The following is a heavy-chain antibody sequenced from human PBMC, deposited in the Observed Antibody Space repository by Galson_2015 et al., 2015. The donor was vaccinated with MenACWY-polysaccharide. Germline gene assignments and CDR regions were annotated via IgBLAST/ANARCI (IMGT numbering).Heavy chain of an antibody. V-gene: IGHV3-23*01. CDR3: AGAGIRDVVPTARFSPAPDY. CDR1: GFTFNNFA. D-gene: IGHD3-3*01. CDR2: ISGNGDNT. Sequence: LRLSCAASGFTFNNFAMSWVRQAPGKGLEWVSAISGNGDNTYYADSVRGRFTISRDTSRNTLYLQMRSLRADDTALYYCAGAGIRDVVPTARFSPAPDYWGQGTLVTVSS. J-gene: IGHJ4*02.